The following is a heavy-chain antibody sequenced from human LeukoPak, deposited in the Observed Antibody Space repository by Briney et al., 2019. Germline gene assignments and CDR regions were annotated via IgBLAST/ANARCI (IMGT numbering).Heavy chain of an antibody. V-gene: IGHV4-59*12. CDR1: GGSISSYY. D-gene: IGHD6-13*01. CDR3: ARAGIAAAGGLPPDKYYFDY. Sequence: SETLSLTCTVSGGSISSYYWSWIRQPPGKGLEWIGYIYYSGSTNYNPSLKSRVTISVDTSKNQFSLKLSSVTAADTAVYYCARAGIAAAGGLPPDKYYFDYWGQGTLVTVSS. J-gene: IGHJ4*02. CDR2: IYYSGST.